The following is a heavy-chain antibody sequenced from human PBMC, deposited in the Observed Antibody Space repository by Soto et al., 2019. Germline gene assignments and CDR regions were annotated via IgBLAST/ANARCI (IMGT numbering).Heavy chain of an antibody. J-gene: IGHJ6*02. V-gene: IGHV3-21*01. CDR2: ISSSSSYI. Sequence: EVQLVESGGGLVKPGGSLRLSCAASGFTFSSYSMNWVRQAPGKGLEWVSSISSSSSYIYYADSVKGRFTISRDNAKNSLYLQMNSLRAEDTAVYHCARDRFLEWLSIRDYYYYYGMDVWGQGTTVTVSS. CDR3: ARDRFLEWLSIRDYYYYYGMDV. CDR1: GFTFSSYS. D-gene: IGHD3-3*01.